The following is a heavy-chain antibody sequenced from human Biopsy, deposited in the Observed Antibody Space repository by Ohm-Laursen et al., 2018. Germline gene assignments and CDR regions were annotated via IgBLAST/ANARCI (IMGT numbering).Heavy chain of an antibody. CDR1: GFTFSNYA. CDR2: ITGSGDSGGKT. Sequence: SLRLSCTASGFTFSNYAMNWVRQAPGKGLEWVSAITGSGDSGGKTYYADSVKGRFTISRDNSKNTLFLQMNSLRVEDTAVYYCARDRLLYQYDSSGSDIWGQGTVVTVSS. CDR3: ARDRLLYQYDSSGSDI. V-gene: IGHV3-23*01. J-gene: IGHJ3*02. D-gene: IGHD3-22*01.